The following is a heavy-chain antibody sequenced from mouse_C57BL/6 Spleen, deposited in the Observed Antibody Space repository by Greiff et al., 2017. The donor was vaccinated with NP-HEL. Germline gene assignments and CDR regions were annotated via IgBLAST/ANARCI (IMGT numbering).Heavy chain of an antibody. D-gene: IGHD3-3*01. CDR3: AREGWGADYCDY. Sequence: EVKLMESGPELVKPGASVKMSCRASGYTITDYNMHWVKQSHGKSLEWIGYINPNNGGTSYNQKFKGKATLTVNKSSSTAYMELRSLTSEDSAVYCCAREGWGADYCDYWGQGTTRTVSS. J-gene: IGHJ2*01. CDR1: GYTITDYN. CDR2: INPNNGGT. V-gene: IGHV1-22*01.